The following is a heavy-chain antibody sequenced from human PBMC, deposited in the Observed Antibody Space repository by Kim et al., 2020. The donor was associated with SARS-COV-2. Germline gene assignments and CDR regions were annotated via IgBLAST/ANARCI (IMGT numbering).Heavy chain of an antibody. D-gene: IGHD4-17*01. CDR3: ARDYGDYYFDY. J-gene: IGHJ4*02. Sequence: THYTDSGKGRYTISRDNSKNTLYLQMNSLGAEDTAVYYCARDYGDYYFDYWGQGTLVTVSS. V-gene: IGHV3-66*01. CDR2: T.